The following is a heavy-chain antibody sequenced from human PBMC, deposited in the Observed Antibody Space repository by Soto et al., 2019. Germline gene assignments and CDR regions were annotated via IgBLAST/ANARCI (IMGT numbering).Heavy chain of an antibody. V-gene: IGHV3-48*01. D-gene: IGHD3-9*01. CDR2: ISASSSTI. CDR3: ARGLGYNWFGP. Sequence: EVQLVESGGGLVQSGGSLRLSCAASGFTYSHYDMNWVRQAPGKGLEWVSFISASSSTIHYADSVRGRFTISRDDAENSLHLQMNSLRAEDTAMYFSARGLGYNWFGPWGQGTLVTVSS. CDR1: GFTYSHYD. J-gene: IGHJ5*02.